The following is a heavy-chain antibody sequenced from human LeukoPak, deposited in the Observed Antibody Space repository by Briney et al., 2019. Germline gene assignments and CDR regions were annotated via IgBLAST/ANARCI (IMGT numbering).Heavy chain of an antibody. V-gene: IGHV4-59*01. CDR3: ARGGNYWPQWWFDP. CDR1: GGSISTYY. J-gene: IGHJ5*02. Sequence: SETLSLTCTVSGGSISTYYWSWIRQPPGKGLEWIGYNYYTGSTSYNPSLKSRVTMSLDASKNQFSLELNSVTPADTAVYYCARGGNYWPQWWFDPWGRGTQVSVSS. CDR2: NYYTGST. D-gene: IGHD1-26*01.